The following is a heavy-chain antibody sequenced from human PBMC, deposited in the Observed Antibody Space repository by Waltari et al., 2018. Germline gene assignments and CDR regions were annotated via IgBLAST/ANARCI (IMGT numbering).Heavy chain of an antibody. CDR1: GGDINSFY. Sequence: QVQLQESGPGLVKPSETLSLICTVSGGDINSFYWRWIRQPPVTGLEWIGYSFYTRSTSYSPSLKSRVTISVDTSKNQFSLKLTSVTAADTAVYYCARDDFSNYGHFDYWGQGTLVTVSS. CDR2: SFYTRST. J-gene: IGHJ4*02. CDR3: ARDDFSNYGHFDY. D-gene: IGHD4-4*01. V-gene: IGHV4-59*01.